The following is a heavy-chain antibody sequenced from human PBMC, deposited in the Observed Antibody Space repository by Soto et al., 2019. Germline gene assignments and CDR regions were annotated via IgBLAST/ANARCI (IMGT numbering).Heavy chain of an antibody. CDR2: INAHSGGT. Sequence: ASLKVSSNASGFSFTGYYIHWLHQAPGQGLEWMGCINAHSGGTEYAQKFQGRVTLTRDTSIATAYLTLTSLTSDDTALYYCAKDLTRKRAYWLDXWGQGTQVPVSX. V-gene: IGHV1-2*02. CDR3: AKDLTRKRAYWLDX. CDR1: GFSFTGYY. J-gene: IGHJ5*02. D-gene: IGHD3-16*01.